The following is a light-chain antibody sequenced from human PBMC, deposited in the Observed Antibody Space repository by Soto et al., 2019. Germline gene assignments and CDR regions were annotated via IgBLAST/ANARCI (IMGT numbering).Light chain of an antibody. Sequence: QSALTQPASVSGSPGQSITISCTGTSSDVGGYRYVSWYQQHPGKAPKLMIYEVSNRPSGVANRFSGSKSGNTASLIISGLQAEDEADYFCSSYTSTTIYAFGTGTQLTVL. CDR2: EVS. V-gene: IGLV2-14*01. CDR1: SSDVGGYRY. J-gene: IGLJ1*01. CDR3: SSYTSTTIYA.